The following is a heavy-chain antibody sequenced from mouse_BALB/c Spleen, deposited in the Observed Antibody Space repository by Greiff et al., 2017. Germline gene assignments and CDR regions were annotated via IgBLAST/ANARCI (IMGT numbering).Heavy chain of an antibody. CDR2: ISYSGST. Sequence: EVKLLESGPGLVKPSQSLSLTCTVTGYSITSDYAWNWIRQFPGNKLEWMGYISYSGSTSYNPSLKSRISITRDTSKNQFFLQLNSVTTEDTATYDCAVYESYSSYWYFDVWGAGTTVTVSS. CDR3: AVYESYSSYWYFDV. V-gene: IGHV3-2*02. CDR1: GYSITSDYA. J-gene: IGHJ1*01. D-gene: IGHD2-3*01.